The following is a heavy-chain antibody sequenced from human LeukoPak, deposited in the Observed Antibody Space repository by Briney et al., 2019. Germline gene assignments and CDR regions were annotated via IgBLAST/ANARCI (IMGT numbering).Heavy chain of an antibody. V-gene: IGHV3-30*18. Sequence: GRSLRLSCAASGFTFSSYGMRWVRQAPGKGLEWVAVISYDGSNKYYADSVKGRFTISRDNSKNTLYLQMNSLRAEDTAVYYCAKSSYSGSFYYYYYYGMDVWGQGTTVTVSS. CDR3: AKSSYSGSFYYYYYYGMDV. J-gene: IGHJ6*02. CDR2: ISYDGSNK. D-gene: IGHD1-26*01. CDR1: GFTFSSYG.